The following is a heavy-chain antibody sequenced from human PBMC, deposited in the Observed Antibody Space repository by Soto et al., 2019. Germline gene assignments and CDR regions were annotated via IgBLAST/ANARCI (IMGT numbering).Heavy chain of an antibody. CDR2: IIPLFGTT. J-gene: IGHJ6*02. Sequence: QVQLVQSGTEGKKPGSSAKVSCKASGGTFSNYGISWVRQAPGQGLEWMGGIIPLFGTTDYAKKFQGRIAITADESTTTVYMDLSSLRFEDTAVYFCEIDVGSGEWSVVWGQGTTVIVSS. CDR1: GGTFSNYG. V-gene: IGHV1-69*01. CDR3: EIDVGSGEWSVV. D-gene: IGHD3-10*01.